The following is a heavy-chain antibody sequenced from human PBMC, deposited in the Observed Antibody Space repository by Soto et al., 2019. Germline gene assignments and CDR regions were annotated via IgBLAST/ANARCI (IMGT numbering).Heavy chain of an antibody. Sequence: PLETMCLTCAVYGGSFSGYYWSWLRPHPGKGLEWIGEINHSGSTNYNPSLKSRVTISVDTSKNQFSLKLSSVTAADTAVYYCARGREYDNWNDNWFDPWGQGTLVTVSS. CDR1: GGSFSGYY. CDR2: INHSGST. J-gene: IGHJ5*02. V-gene: IGHV4-34*01. D-gene: IGHD1-20*01. CDR3: ARGREYDNWNDNWFDP.